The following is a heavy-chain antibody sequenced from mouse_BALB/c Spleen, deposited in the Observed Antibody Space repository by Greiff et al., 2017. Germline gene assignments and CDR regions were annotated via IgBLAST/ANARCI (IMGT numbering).Heavy chain of an antibody. Sequence: EVQVVESGGGLVQPGGSRKLSCAASGFTFSSFGMHWVRQAPEKGLEWVAYISSGSSTIYYADTVKGRFTISRDNPKNTLFLQMTSLRSEDTAMYYCARDYGYGYFDVWGAGTTVTVSS. CDR1: GFTFSSFG. D-gene: IGHD1-1*01. V-gene: IGHV5-17*02. CDR3: ARDYGYGYFDV. J-gene: IGHJ1*01. CDR2: ISSGSSTI.